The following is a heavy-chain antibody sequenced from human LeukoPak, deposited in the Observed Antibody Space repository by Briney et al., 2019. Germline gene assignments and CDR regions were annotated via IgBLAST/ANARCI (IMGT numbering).Heavy chain of an antibody. CDR3: ARYSSSWYLFDY. CDR2: MHHSGTT. V-gene: IGHV4-38-2*02. CDR1: GNSITTDYY. Sequence: SETLSLTCTVSGNSITTDYYWGWIRQPPGKGPEWIGSMHHSGTTKYNPSLKSRVTISVDTSKNQFSLKLSSVTAADTAVYYCARYSSSWYLFDYWGQGTLVTVSS. D-gene: IGHD6-13*01. J-gene: IGHJ4*02.